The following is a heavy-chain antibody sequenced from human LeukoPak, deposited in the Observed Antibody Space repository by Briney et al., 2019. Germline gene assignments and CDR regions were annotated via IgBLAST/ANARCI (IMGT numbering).Heavy chain of an antibody. CDR2: ISSSSSYI. Sequence: PGGSLRLSCAASGFTFSSYSMNWVRQAPGKELEWVSSISSSSSYIYYADSVKGRFTISRDNAKNSLYLQMNSLRAEDTAVYYCARGSTYYYGSGSYYNGRNWFDPWGQGTLVTVS. J-gene: IGHJ5*02. D-gene: IGHD3-10*01. CDR1: GFTFSSYS. V-gene: IGHV3-21*01. CDR3: ARGSTYYYGSGSYYNGRNWFDP.